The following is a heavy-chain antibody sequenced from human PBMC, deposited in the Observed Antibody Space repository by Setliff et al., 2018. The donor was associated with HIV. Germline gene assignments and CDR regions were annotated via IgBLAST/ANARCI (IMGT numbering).Heavy chain of an antibody. D-gene: IGHD3-22*01. J-gene: IGHJ5*02. CDR3: ARVGYNDDSGYPYNWFDP. V-gene: IGHV4-59*01. Sequence: SETLSLTCAVYGGFFSGDYWTWIRQPPGKGLEWLGHAHYSGSNKNNPSLRSRISMAVDTSKNQVSLKLSSVTAADTAVYYCARVGYNDDSGYPYNWFDPWGQGTLVTVSS. CDR1: GGFFSGDY. CDR2: AHYSGSN.